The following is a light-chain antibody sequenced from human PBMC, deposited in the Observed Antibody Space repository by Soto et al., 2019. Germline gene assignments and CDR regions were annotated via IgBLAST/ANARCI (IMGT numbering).Light chain of an antibody. V-gene: IGKV1-5*03. J-gene: IGKJ1*01. Sequence: DVKMTHSASTLSASVGDRVTITCRASQSISSWLAWYQQKPGKAPKLLIYKASSLESGVPSRFSGSGSGTEFTLIISSLQPDDFATYYCQQYNSYPATFGQGTKVDVK. CDR2: KAS. CDR3: QQYNSYPAT. CDR1: QSISSW.